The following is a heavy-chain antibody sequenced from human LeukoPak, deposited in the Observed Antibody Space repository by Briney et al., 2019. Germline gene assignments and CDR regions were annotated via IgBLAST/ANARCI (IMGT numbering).Heavy chain of an antibody. CDR2: IYNSGST. J-gene: IGHJ4*02. Sequence: PSETLSLTRSVSGDSISIYYWSWIRQPPGKGLEWIGYIYNSGSTNYNPSLKSRVTISVDTSKNQFSLKLTSVTAADTAAYYCARDRELGYWGQGTLVTVSS. CDR1: GDSISIYY. D-gene: IGHD3-10*01. CDR3: ARDRELGY. V-gene: IGHV4-59*01.